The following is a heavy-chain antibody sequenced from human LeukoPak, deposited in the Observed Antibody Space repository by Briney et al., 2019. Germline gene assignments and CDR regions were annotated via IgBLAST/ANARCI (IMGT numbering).Heavy chain of an antibody. J-gene: IGHJ4*02. CDR1: GGSFSGYY. Sequence: SETLSLTCAVYGGSFSGYYWSWIRQPPGKGLEWIGEINHSGSTNYNPSLKSRVTMSVDTSKNQFSLKLSSVTAADTAMYYCARGESGYTYGSDYWGQGTLVTVSS. V-gene: IGHV4-34*01. CDR2: INHSGST. D-gene: IGHD5-18*01. CDR3: ARGESGYTYGSDY.